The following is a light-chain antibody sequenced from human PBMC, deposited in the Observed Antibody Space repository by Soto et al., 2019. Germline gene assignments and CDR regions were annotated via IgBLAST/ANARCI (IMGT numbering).Light chain of an antibody. CDR3: QQYISWT. J-gene: IGKJ1*01. CDR2: GTS. V-gene: IGKV3-20*01. Sequence: EIVLTQSPGTLSVSPGERATLSCRASQTISSNNLAWYQQKPGQAPSLLIYGTSSRATGIPDRFSGSGSGTDFTLTISRLETEDSEIYYCQQYISWTFGQGTKVEI. CDR1: QTISSNN.